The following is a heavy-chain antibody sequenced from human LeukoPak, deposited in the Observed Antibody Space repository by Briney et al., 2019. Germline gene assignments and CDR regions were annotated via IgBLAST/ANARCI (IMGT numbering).Heavy chain of an antibody. D-gene: IGHD3-9*01. CDR1: GGSISSYY. CDR3: ARLLTGSRTKKNFYYYGMDV. J-gene: IGHJ6*02. CDR2: VFHTGST. V-gene: IGHV4-59*08. Sequence: PSETLSLTCTVSGGSISSYYWSWIRQPPGKGLEWIGYVFHTGSTNYNPSLTSRVTISVDTSKNQFSLKLSSVTAADTAVYYCARLLTGSRTKKNFYYYGMDVWGQGTTVTVSS.